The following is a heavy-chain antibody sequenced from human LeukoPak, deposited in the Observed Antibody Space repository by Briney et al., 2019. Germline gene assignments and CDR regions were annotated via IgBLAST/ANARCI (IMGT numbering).Heavy chain of an antibody. CDR2: IWYDGSFI. D-gene: IGHD6-13*01. V-gene: IGHV3-33*06. Sequence: PGGSLRLSCAASGFNFMNFGMHWVRQTPGKGLDWVAVIWYDGSFIYYAGSVRGRFIISRDNAKNTLYLQMNSVRAEDTAIYYCAKVVQYTASTGTGLASWGQGTLVTVSS. J-gene: IGHJ4*02. CDR1: GFNFMNFG. CDR3: AKVVQYTASTGTGLAS.